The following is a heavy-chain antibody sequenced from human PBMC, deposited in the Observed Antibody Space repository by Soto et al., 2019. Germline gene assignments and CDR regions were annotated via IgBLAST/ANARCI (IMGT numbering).Heavy chain of an antibody. CDR2: INPYSGGA. CDR1: GYTFTGYF. D-gene: IGHD3-10*01. CDR3: ARVIRGAYYNSPLDT. J-gene: IGHJ5*02. Sequence: QVQLLQSGAEVKKPGASVKVSCKASGYTFTGYFMHWVRQAPGQGLEWMGWINPYSGGADYAQSFQGRVTMTRDTSISTVSMELSRLRFDDTAVYYCARVIRGAYYNSPLDTWGQGTVVTVSS. V-gene: IGHV1-2*02.